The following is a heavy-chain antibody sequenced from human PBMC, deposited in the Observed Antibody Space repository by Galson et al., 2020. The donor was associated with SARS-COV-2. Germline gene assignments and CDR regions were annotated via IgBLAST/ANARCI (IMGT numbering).Heavy chain of an antibody. CDR3: AREEIDYGGNLHPESNWFDP. CDR2: IYYSGST. V-gene: IGHV4-61*01. D-gene: IGHD4-17*01. CDR1: GGSVSSGSYF. J-gene: IGHJ5*02. Sequence: ASETLSLTCTVSGGSVSSGSYFWSWIRQPPGKGLEWIGYIYYSGSTNYNPSLKSRVTISVDTSKNQFSLKLSSVTAADTAVYYCAREEIDYGGNLHPESNWFDPWGQGTLVTVSS.